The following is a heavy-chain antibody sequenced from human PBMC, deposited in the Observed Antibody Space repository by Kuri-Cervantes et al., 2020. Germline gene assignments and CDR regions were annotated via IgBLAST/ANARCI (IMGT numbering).Heavy chain of an antibody. V-gene: IGHV4-39*07. CDR3: ARLKVGEKYGDYVGWFDP. Sequence: SETLSLTCTVSGGSIISSSYYWGWVRQPPGKGLEWIGSIYYSGSTNYNPSLKSRVTISVDTSKNQFSLKLSSVTAADTAVYYCARLKVGEKYGDYVGWFDPWGQGTLVTVSS. CDR1: GGSIISSSYY. J-gene: IGHJ5*02. CDR2: IYYSGST. D-gene: IGHD4-17*01.